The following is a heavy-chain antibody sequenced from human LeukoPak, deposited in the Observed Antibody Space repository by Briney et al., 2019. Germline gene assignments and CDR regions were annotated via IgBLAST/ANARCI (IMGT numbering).Heavy chain of an antibody. CDR3: AREMGSSWYDYYYYMDV. CDR1: GGSISSGCYY. Sequence: SETLSLTCTVSGGSISSGCYYWSWIPQPAGKGLEWIGRIYTSGSNNYHPSLKSRVTISVDTSKNQFSLKLSSVAAADTAVYYCAREMGSSWYDYYYYMDVWVEGTTVSVSS. D-gene: IGHD6-13*01. V-gene: IGHV4-61*02. J-gene: IGHJ6*03. CDR2: IYTSGSN.